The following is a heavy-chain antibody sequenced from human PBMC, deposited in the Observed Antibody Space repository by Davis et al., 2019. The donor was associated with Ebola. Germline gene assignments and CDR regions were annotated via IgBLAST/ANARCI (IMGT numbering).Heavy chain of an antibody. J-gene: IGHJ4*02. V-gene: IGHV3-53*04. CDR3: ASEVSSGWGFDY. D-gene: IGHD6-19*01. Sequence: GESLKISCAASGLTVSSNYMSWVRQAPGKGLEWVSVIYSGGSTYYADSVKGRFTISRHNPKNTLYLQMNSLRAEDTAVYYCASEVSSGWGFDYWGQGTLVTVSS. CDR1: GLTVSSNY. CDR2: IYSGGST.